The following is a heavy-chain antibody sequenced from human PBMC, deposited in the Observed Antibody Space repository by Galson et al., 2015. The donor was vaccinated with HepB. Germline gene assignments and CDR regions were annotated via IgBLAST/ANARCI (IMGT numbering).Heavy chain of an antibody. CDR3: AKVFPEKTDGWYRQALYYFDP. CDR2: ITPSGDNT. J-gene: IGHJ4*02. CDR1: GFTFSYYA. D-gene: IGHD6-19*01. V-gene: IGHV3-23*01. Sequence: SLRLSCAASGFTFSYYAMSWVRQAPGKGLEWISAITPSGDNTYSADSMKGRFTISRDNSRNTLFLQMNSLRAGDPAIYFCAKVFPEKTDGWYRQALYYFDPWGKGTRVTVSS.